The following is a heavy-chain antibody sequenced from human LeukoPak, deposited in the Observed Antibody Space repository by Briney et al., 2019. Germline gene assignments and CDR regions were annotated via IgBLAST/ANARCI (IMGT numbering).Heavy chain of an antibody. Sequence: PGGSLRLSCAASGFIFSSYSMNWVRQAPGKGLEWVSSISTSNSYTYYADSVKGRFTISRDNAKNSLCLQMNSLRAEDTAVYYCAREKGQMDVWGQGTTVTVSS. J-gene: IGHJ6*02. CDR3: AREKGQMDV. CDR1: GFIFSSYS. V-gene: IGHV3-21*01. CDR2: ISTSNSYT.